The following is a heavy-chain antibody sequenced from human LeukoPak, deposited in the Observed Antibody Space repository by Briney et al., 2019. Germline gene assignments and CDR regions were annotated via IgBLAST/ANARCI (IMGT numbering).Heavy chain of an antibody. D-gene: IGHD6-13*01. Sequence: SETLSLTCTVSGGSISSYYWSCIRQPPGKGLEWIGYIYYSGSTNYNPSLKSRVTISVDTSKNQFSLKLSSVTAADTAVYYCARRHSSSWYGEVMFAFDIWGQGTMVTVSS. CDR3: ARRHSSSWYGEVMFAFDI. CDR2: IYYSGST. J-gene: IGHJ3*02. V-gene: IGHV4-59*08. CDR1: GGSISSYY.